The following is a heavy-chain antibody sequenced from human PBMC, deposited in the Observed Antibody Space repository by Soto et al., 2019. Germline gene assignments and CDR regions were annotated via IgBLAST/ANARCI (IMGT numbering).Heavy chain of an antibody. CDR3: ARDWQWPDS. V-gene: IGHV3-30*03. J-gene: IGHJ4*02. CDR1: GFTFNTYG. CDR2: VSYDGRNQ. D-gene: IGHD6-19*01. Sequence: QVQLVESGGGVVQPGRSLRLSCAASGFTFNTYGIHWVRQAPGKGLEWVATVSYDGRNQFYADSVKGRFTISKDISKNTVYVRVQRLRGEDTAMEDWARDWQWPDSWGQGTLVTVSS.